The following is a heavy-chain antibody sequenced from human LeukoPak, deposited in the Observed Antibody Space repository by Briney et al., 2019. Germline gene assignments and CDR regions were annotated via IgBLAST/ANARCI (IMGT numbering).Heavy chain of an antibody. V-gene: IGHV4-38-2*02. J-gene: IGHJ4*02. Sequence: SETLSLTCTVSGYSISSGYYWGWIRQPPGKGLEWIGSIYHSGSTYYNPSLKSRVTISVDTSKNQFSLKLSSVTAADTAVYYCARFPGRNYDSSGQFDYWGQGTLVTVSS. CDR3: ARFPGRNYDSSGQFDY. D-gene: IGHD3-22*01. CDR2: IYHSGST. CDR1: GYSISSGYY.